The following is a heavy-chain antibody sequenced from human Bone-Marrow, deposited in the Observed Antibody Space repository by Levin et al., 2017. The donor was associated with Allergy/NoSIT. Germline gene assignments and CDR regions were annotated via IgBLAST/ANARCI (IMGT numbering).Heavy chain of an antibody. Sequence: GGSLRLSCAASGFTLSSYWMHWVRQAPGKGLVWVSGLNSDGTSTTYADSVKGRFTISRDIAKNTLYLQMNRLRAEDTAVYYCARDSAKWELPIDYWGQGTLVAVSS. J-gene: IGHJ4*02. V-gene: IGHV3-74*01. CDR2: LNSDGTST. CDR1: GFTLSSYW. CDR3: ARDSAKWELPIDY. D-gene: IGHD1-26*01.